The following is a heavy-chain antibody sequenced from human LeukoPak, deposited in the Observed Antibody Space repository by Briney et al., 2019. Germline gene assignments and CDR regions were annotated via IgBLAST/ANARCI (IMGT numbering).Heavy chain of an antibody. CDR3: ARDLGDDLTTVTSGNWFDP. Sequence: ASVKVSCRASGYTFSSYGITWVRQAPGQGLEWMGWISAYNGNTNYVQKLQGRVTMTTDTSTSTAYMELRSLRSDDTATYFCARDLGDDLTTVTSGNWFDPWGQGTLVTVSS. J-gene: IGHJ5*02. V-gene: IGHV1-18*01. D-gene: IGHD4-17*01. CDR2: ISAYNGNT. CDR1: GYTFSSYG.